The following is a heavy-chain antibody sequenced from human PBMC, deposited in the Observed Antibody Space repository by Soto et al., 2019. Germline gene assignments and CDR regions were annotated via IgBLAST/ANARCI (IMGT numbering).Heavy chain of an antibody. CDR1: GGTFSTYA. D-gene: IGHD1-26*01. Sequence: QVQLVQSGAEVKKPGSSVKVSCKASGGTFSTYAITWVRQAPGQGLEWLGGIIPIFGTTDYARKFQGRVTITAAESTSPVFIDLSSLTSEDTAVYYCARGVGAYYFDYWGQGTLVTVSS. CDR2: IIPIFGTT. CDR3: ARGVGAYYFDY. J-gene: IGHJ4*02. V-gene: IGHV1-69*01.